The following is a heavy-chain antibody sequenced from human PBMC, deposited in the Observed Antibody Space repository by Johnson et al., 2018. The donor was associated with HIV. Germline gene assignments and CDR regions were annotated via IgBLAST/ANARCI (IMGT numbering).Heavy chain of an antibody. V-gene: IGHV3-53*01. CDR3: ARGEMATTYHAAFDI. D-gene: IGHD5-24*01. CDR1: GFTVSSNN. J-gene: IGHJ3*02. CDR2: IYSGGST. Sequence: VQLVESGGGWIQPGGSLRLSCAASGFTVSSNNMSWVRQAPGKGLEWVSVIYSGGSTYYADSVKGRFTISRDNSKNTLYLQMNSLRAEDTAVYYCARGEMATTYHAAFDIWGQGTMVTVSS.